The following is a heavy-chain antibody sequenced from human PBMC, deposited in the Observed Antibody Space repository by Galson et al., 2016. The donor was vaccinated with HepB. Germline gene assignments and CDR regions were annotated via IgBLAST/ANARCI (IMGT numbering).Heavy chain of an antibody. V-gene: IGHV4-61*02. D-gene: IGHD2-2*01. CDR3: ARASLDTAMPYYYYFYLDV. CDR2: IYASGST. Sequence: TLSLTCTVSGGSISSSSYYWGWIRQPAGKGLEWIGRIYASGSTDYNPSLKSRVTISVDTSKNQFSLNLSSVTAADTAVYYCARASLDTAMPYYYYFYLDVWGKGTTVTVSS. CDR1: GGSISSSSYY. J-gene: IGHJ6*03.